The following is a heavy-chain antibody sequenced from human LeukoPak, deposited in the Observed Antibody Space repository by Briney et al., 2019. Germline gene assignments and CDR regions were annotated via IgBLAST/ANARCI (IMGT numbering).Heavy chain of an antibody. CDR2: ISHDGSNK. CDR3: ARGQQLGSYYYYGMDV. D-gene: IGHD6-13*01. J-gene: IGHJ6*02. CDR1: GFTFRSYS. Sequence: GSLRLSCAASGFTFRSYSMQWVRQAPGKGLEWVAGISHDGSNKYYADSVKGRFTISRDNSKNTLYLQMNSLRAEDTAVYYCARGQQLGSYYYYGMDVWGQGTTVTVSS. V-gene: IGHV3-30*04.